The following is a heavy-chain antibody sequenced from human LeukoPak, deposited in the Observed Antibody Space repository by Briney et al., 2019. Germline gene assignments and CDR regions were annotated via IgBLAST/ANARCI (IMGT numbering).Heavy chain of an antibody. Sequence: PGGSLRLSCAASGFTFSSYGMSWVRQAPGKGLEWVSAISGSGGSTYYADSVKGRFTISRDNSKNSLYLQMNSLRAEDTAVYYCARGGRLEYYFDYWGQGTLVTVSS. CDR2: ISGSGGST. V-gene: IGHV3-23*01. D-gene: IGHD6-25*01. CDR1: GFTFSSYG. J-gene: IGHJ4*02. CDR3: ARGGRLEYYFDY.